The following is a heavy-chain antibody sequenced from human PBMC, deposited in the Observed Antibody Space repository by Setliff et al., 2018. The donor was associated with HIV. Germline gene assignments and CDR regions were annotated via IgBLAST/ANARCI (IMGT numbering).Heavy chain of an antibody. Sequence: ASVKGSCKASGYTFTSYYMHWVRQAPGQGLEWIGIINPSGGSTSYAQRFQGRVTMTRDTSTSTVYMELSSLRSEDTAVYYCARDPGYSTSWYYFDYWGQGTLVTVSS. CDR1: GYTFTSYY. D-gene: IGHD6-13*01. J-gene: IGHJ4*02. CDR3: ARDPGYSTSWYYFDY. V-gene: IGHV1-46*01. CDR2: INPSGGST.